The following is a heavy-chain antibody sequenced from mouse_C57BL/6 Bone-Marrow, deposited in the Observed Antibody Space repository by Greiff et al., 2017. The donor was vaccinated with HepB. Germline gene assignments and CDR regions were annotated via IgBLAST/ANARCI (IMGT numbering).Heavy chain of an antibody. CDR2: INPNNGGT. D-gene: IGHD1-1*01. V-gene: IGHV1-26*01. Sequence: VQLQQSGPELVKPGASVKISCKASGYTFTDYYVNWVKQSHGKSLEWIGDINPNNGGTSYNQKFKGKATLTVDKSSSTAYMELRSLTSEDSAVYYCARGYYYGSSSAWFAYWGQGTLVTVSA. CDR3: ARGYYYGSSSAWFAY. J-gene: IGHJ3*01. CDR1: GYTFTDYY.